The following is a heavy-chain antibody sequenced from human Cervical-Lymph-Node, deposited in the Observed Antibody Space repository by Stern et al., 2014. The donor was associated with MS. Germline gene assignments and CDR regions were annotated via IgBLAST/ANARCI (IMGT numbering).Heavy chain of an antibody. Sequence: VQLVESGGGVVQPGSSLRLSCAGTGFIFTTSPLHWVRQAPGKGLEWVAFISHDALNKYYADSVRGRFTISRANSKNMLYLQMNSLRVEDTAVYYCAPGIDYWGQGTLVTVSS. CDR3: APGIDY. V-gene: IGHV3-30*04. CDR2: ISHDALNK. CDR1: GFIFTTSP. J-gene: IGHJ4*02.